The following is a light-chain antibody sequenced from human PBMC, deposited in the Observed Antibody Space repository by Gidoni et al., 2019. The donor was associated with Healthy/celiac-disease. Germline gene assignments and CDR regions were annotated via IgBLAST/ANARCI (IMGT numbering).Light chain of an antibody. CDR2: AAS. Sequence: AIRMTQSPSSLSASTGDRVTITCRASQGISSYLAWYQQKPGKAPKLLIYAASTLQSGVPSRFSVSGSGTDFTLTISCLQSEDFATYCCQQYYSYPPLTFGGXTKVEIK. V-gene: IGKV1-8*01. CDR3: QQYYSYPPLT. J-gene: IGKJ4*01. CDR1: QGISSY.